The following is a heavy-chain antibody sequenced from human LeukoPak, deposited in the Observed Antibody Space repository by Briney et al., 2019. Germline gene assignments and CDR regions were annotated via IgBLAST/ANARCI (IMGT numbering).Heavy chain of an antibody. J-gene: IGHJ6*03. CDR1: GGSISGHY. V-gene: IGHV4-59*11. CDR3: ARGLNYDFWSGYSPTYYYYYYMDV. CDR2: IYYSGST. D-gene: IGHD3-3*01. Sequence: SETLSLTCTVSGGSISGHYWSWIRQPPGKGLEWIGYIYYSGSTNYNPSLKSRVTISVDTSKNQFSLKLSSVTAADTAVYYCARGLNYDFWSGYSPTYYYYYYMDVWGKGTTVTVSS.